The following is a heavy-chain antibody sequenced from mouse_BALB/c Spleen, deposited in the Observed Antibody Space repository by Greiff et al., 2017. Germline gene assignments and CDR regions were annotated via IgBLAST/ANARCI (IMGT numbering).Heavy chain of an antibody. V-gene: IGHV3-2*02. J-gene: IGHJ3*01. CDR2: ISYSGST. CDR1: GYSITSDYA. CDR3: ARSVSYYGEAY. Sequence: VQLQQSGPGLVKPSQSLSLTCTVTGYSITSDYAWNWIRQFPGNKLEWMGYISYSGSTSYNPSLKSRISITRDTSKNQFFLQLNSVTTEDTATYYCARSVSYYGEAYWGQGTLVTVSA. D-gene: IGHD1-1*01.